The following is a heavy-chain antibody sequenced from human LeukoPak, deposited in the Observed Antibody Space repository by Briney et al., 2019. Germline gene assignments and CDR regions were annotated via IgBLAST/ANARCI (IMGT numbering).Heavy chain of an antibody. CDR1: GFTFDDYS. J-gene: IGHJ6*02. Sequence: GGSLGLSCAASGFTFDDYSMHWIRQAPGKGLEWVSVISWDGGSTYYADSVKGRFTISRDDRKSSLYLQMNGLRTDDTALYYCARGGGWSGFYHDYYYFGMDAWGQGTTVTVSS. D-gene: IGHD3-3*01. CDR2: ISWDGGST. V-gene: IGHV3-43*01. CDR3: ARGGGWSGFYHDYYYFGMDA.